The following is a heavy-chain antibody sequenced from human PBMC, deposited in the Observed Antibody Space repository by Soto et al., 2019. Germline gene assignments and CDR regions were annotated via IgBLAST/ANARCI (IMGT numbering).Heavy chain of an antibody. V-gene: IGHV3-48*01. Sequence: EVQLVESGGGLVQPGGSLRLSCAASGFTFSSYSMNWVRQAPGKGLEWVSYISSSSSTIYYADSVKGRFTISRDNAKNSLYLQMNSLRAEDTAVYYCARDSLFWSGYYMTYWGQGTLVTVSS. CDR1: GFTFSSYS. D-gene: IGHD3-3*01. CDR3: ARDSLFWSGYYMTY. CDR2: ISSSSSTI. J-gene: IGHJ4*02.